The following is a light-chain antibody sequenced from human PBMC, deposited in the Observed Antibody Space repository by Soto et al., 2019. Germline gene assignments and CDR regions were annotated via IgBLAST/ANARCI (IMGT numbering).Light chain of an antibody. V-gene: IGLV2-23*01. J-gene: IGLJ3*02. CDR1: SSDVGSYNL. CDR3: CSYAGSRV. Sequence: QSALTQPASVSGCPGQSIPISCTGTSSDVGSYNLVSWYQQHPGKAPKLMIYEGSKRPSGVSNRFSGSKSGNTASLTISGLQAEDEADYYCCSYAGSRVFGGGTKLTVL. CDR2: EGS.